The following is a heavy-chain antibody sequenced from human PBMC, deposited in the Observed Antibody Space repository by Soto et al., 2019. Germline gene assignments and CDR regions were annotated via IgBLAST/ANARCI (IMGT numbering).Heavy chain of an antibody. CDR3: ARHGSRDVVRFDY. CDR1: GDSIGGYY. D-gene: IGHD2-15*01. CDR2: IYYTGYT. Sequence: HVQLRESGPGLVQPSETLSLTCTVSGDSIGGYYWNWIRQTPGEGLEWIGFIYYTGYTYYNPSLQSGVTLSVDTSKNRFSLNLTSVTAADTAMYYCARHGSRDVVRFDYWGQGILVSVSS. V-gene: IGHV4-59*08. J-gene: IGHJ4*02.